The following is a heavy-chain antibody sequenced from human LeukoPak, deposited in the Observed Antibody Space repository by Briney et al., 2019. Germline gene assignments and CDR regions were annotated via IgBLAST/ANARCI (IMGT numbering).Heavy chain of an antibody. CDR1: GFTFSRHG. J-gene: IGHJ4*02. V-gene: IGHV3-33*08. CDR3: ASVSITIV. Sequence: GGSLRLSCAASGFTFSRHGMHWVRQAPGKGLEWVAVIGDTGRAKYYADSVEGRFTASRDNFKNTLYLEMNSLRYDDTALYYCASVSITIVWGQGTLVTVSS. CDR2: IGDTGRAK. D-gene: IGHD3-3*01.